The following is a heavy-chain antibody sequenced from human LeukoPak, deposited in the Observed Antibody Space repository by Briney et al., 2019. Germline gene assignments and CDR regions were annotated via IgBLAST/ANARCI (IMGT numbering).Heavy chain of an antibody. D-gene: IGHD1-26*01. V-gene: IGHV3-43*02. CDR1: GFTFEDYA. CDR2: ISGDGSST. Sequence: GESLRLSCAVSGFTFEDYAMHWVRQAPGKGLEWVSLISGDGSSTYYADSVKGRFTISRDNSENSLYLQMNSLRAEDTAVYYCARGGSGCFDIWGQGTMVTVSS. CDR3: ARGGSGCFDI. J-gene: IGHJ3*02.